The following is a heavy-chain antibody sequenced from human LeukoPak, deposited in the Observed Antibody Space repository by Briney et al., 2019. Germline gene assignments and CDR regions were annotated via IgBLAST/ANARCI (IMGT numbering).Heavy chain of an antibody. CDR3: ATEAPYDSSGYDAFDI. V-gene: IGHV1-58*02. J-gene: IGHJ3*02. D-gene: IGHD3-22*01. CDR1: GFTFTSSA. Sequence: ASVKVSCKASGFTFTSSAMQRVRQARGQRLEWIGWIVVGSGNTNYAQKFQERVTITRDMSTNTAYMELSNLRSEDTAVYYCATEAPYDSSGYDAFDIWGQGTMVTVSS. CDR2: IVVGSGNT.